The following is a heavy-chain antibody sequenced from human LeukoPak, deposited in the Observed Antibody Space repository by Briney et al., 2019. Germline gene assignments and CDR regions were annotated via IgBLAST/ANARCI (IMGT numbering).Heavy chain of an antibody. V-gene: IGHV3-74*01. D-gene: IGHD3-10*01. Sequence: QSGGSLRLSCVASGFTFSSYWMHWVRQDPRKGLVWVSRISGDGRNINYADSVRGRFTISRDNSKNTLYLQMNSLRAEDTAVYYCARFPGRGASLSYFDYWGQGTLVTVSS. CDR1: GFTFSSYW. CDR2: ISGDGRNI. CDR3: ARFPGRGASLSYFDY. J-gene: IGHJ4*02.